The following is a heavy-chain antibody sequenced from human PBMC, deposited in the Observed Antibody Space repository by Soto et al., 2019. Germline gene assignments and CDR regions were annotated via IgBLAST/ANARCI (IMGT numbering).Heavy chain of an antibody. J-gene: IGHJ4*02. D-gene: IGHD6-19*01. CDR3: AKDRLVVAGTSEFDY. CDR2: ISGSGGST. V-gene: IGHV3-23*01. Sequence: GSLRLSCAASGFTFSSYAMSWVRQAPGKGLEWVSAISGSGGSTYYADSVKGRFTISRDNSKNTLYLQMNSLRAEDTALYYCAKDRLVVAGTSEFDYWGQGTLVTVSS. CDR1: GFTFSSYA.